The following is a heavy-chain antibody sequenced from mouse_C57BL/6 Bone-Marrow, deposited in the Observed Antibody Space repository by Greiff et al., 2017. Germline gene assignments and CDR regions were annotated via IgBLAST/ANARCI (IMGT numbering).Heavy chain of an antibody. CDR2: IYPGDGVT. D-gene: IGHD3-2*02. V-gene: IGHV1-80*01. Sequence: VQLQQSGAELVKPGASVKISCKASGYAFSSYWMNWVKQRPGTGLEWIGQIYPGDGVTNYNGKFKGKATLTADKSSSTAYMQLSSLTSEDSAVYFCARKLRPYYYAMDYWGQGTSVTVSS. CDR3: ARKLRPYYYAMDY. CDR1: GYAFSSYW. J-gene: IGHJ4*01.